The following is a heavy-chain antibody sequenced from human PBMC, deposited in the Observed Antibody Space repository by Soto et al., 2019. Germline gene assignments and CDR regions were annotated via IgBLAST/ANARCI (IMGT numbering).Heavy chain of an antibody. V-gene: IGHV6-1*01. D-gene: IGHD2-2*01. CDR3: AAGNKYCSSASCYYGLDV. CDR1: GDSVSSNSAA. J-gene: IGHJ6*02. Sequence: SQTLSLTCAISGDSVSSNSAAWNWIRQSPSRGLEWLGRTSYRSKWYSDYAIFVKSRITISADTSKNQFSLQLDSVTPEDTAVYYCAAGNKYCSSASCYYGLDVGGQGTTVTVSS. CDR2: TSYRSKWYS.